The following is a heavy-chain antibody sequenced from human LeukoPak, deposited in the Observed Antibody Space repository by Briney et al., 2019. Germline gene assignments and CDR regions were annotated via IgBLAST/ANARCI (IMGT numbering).Heavy chain of an antibody. CDR2: INAGNGKT. D-gene: IGHD2-2*01. Sequence: GASVKVSCKASGYTFTNYAMHWVRQAPGQRREWMGWINAGNGKTKYLQKFQGRVTITRDTSASTAYMELSSLRSEDTAVYYCARDRGYCSSTSCRRVWFDPWGQGTLVTVSS. V-gene: IGHV1-3*01. CDR1: GYTFTNYA. CDR3: ARDRGYCSSTSCRRVWFDP. J-gene: IGHJ5*02.